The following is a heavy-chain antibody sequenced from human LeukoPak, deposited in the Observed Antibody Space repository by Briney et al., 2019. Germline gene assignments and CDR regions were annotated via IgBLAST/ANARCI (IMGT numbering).Heavy chain of an antibody. V-gene: IGHV4-34*01. J-gene: IGHJ4*02. D-gene: IGHD6-13*01. CDR2: INHSGST. CDR1: GGSFSDYY. Sequence: SETLSLTCAVYGGSFSDYYWSWLRQPPGKGLEWIGEINHSGSTNYNPSFKSRVTISVDTSKKQFSLKLSSVTAADTAVYYCARERAIAAAGRHYYLDYWGQGTLVTVSS. CDR3: ARERAIAAAGRHYYLDY.